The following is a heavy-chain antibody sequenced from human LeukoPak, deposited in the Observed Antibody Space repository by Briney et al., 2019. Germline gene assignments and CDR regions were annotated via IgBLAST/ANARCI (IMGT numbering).Heavy chain of an antibody. CDR1: GFTFDDYA. CDR3: AKDRFLFKAADIDY. CDR2: ISWNSGSI. J-gene: IGHJ4*02. V-gene: IGHV3-9*01. Sequence: QPGGSLRLSCAASGFTFDDYAMHWVRQAPGKGLEWVSGISWNSGSIGYADSVKGRFTISRDNSKNTLYLQMNSLRAEDTAVYYCAKDRFLFKAADIDYWGQGTLVTVSS. D-gene: IGHD6-13*01.